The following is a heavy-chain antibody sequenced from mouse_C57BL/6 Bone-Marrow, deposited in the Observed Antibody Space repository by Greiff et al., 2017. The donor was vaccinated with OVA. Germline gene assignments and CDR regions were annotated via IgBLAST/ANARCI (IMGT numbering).Heavy chain of an antibody. J-gene: IGHJ4*01. CDR1: GFNIKDDY. CDR2: IDPENGDT. CDR3: TTGSMDY. Sequence: EVQLQESGAELVRPGASVKLSCTASGFNIKDDYMHWVKQRPEQGLEWIGWIDPENGDTESASKFQGKATITADTSSNTAYLQLSSLTSEDTAVYYCTTGSMDYWGQGTSVTVSS. V-gene: IGHV14-4*01.